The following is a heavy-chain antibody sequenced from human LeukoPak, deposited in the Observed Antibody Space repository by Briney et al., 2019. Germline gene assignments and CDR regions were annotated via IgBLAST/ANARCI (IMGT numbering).Heavy chain of an antibody. D-gene: IGHD3-10*01. J-gene: IGHJ5*02. CDR1: GGSISSSSYY. Sequence: SETLSLTCTVSGGSISSSSYYWGWIRQPPGKGLEWIGYIYYSGSTNYNPSLKGRVTISVDTSKKQFSLKLSSVTAADTAVYYCARGAMVRGVINFDPWGQGTLVTVSS. V-gene: IGHV4-61*05. CDR2: IYYSGST. CDR3: ARGAMVRGVINFDP.